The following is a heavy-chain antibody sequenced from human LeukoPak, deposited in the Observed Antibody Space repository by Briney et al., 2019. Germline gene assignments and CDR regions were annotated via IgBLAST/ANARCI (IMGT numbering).Heavy chain of an antibody. D-gene: IGHD6-6*01. CDR2: IRYDGSNK. CDR1: GFTFSSYG. Sequence: QAGGSLRLSCAASGFTFSSYGMHWVRQAPGKGLEWVAFIRYDGSNKYYADSVKGRFTTSRDNSKNTLYLQMNSLRAEDTAVYYCAKVSSIAARSYYYMDVWGKGTTVTVSS. CDR3: AKVSSIAARSYYYMDV. J-gene: IGHJ6*03. V-gene: IGHV3-30*02.